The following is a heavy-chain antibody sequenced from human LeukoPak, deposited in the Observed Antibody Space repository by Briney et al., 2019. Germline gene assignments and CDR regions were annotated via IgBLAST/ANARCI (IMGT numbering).Heavy chain of an antibody. J-gene: IGHJ6*03. CDR1: GFTFSSYW. D-gene: IGHD6-13*01. Sequence: GGSLRLSCAASGFTFSSYWMSWVRQAPGKGLEWVANIKQDGSEKYYVDSVKGRFTISRDNAKNSLYLQMNSLRAGDTAVYYCARDQRDSSWYGGGYYYYYYMDVWGKGTTVTVSS. V-gene: IGHV3-7*01. CDR3: ARDQRDSSWYGGGYYYYYYMDV. CDR2: IKQDGSEK.